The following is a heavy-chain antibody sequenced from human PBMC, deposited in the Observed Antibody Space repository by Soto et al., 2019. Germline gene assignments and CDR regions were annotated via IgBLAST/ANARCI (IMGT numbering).Heavy chain of an antibody. Sequence: QVHLVQSGAEVKKPGSSVKVSCKASGGSFSTYAIDWVRQAPGQGLEWMGGIIPVFGTTTYAQEFQGRITITADESTSTAYMQLSILRSEDTAVYYCARDNNANNFPFFFDSWGQGTLVTVSS. J-gene: IGHJ4*02. CDR3: ARDNNANNFPFFFDS. CDR1: GGSFSTYA. V-gene: IGHV1-69*01. D-gene: IGHD1-20*01. CDR2: IIPVFGTT.